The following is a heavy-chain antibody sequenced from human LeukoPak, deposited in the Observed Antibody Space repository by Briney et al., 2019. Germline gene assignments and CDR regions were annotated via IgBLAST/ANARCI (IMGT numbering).Heavy chain of an antibody. CDR3: ARASNYDFWSGYYLLDY. D-gene: IGHD3-3*01. Sequence: GGSLRLSCAASGFTFDDYGMSWVRQAPGKGLEWVSGINWNGGSTGYADSVKGRFTISRDNAENSLYLQMNSLRAEDTALYYCARASNYDFWSGYYLLDYWGQGTLVTVSS. CDR2: INWNGGST. CDR1: GFTFDDYG. V-gene: IGHV3-20*04. J-gene: IGHJ4*02.